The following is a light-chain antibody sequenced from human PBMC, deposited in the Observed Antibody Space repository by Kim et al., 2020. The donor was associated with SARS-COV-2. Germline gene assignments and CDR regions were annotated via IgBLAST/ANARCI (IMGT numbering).Light chain of an antibody. J-gene: IGKJ1*01. V-gene: IGKV1-8*01. CDR1: QGISSY. Sequence: SASTGDRVTITWRSSQGISSYLAWYQQKPGKAPKLLIYAASTLQSGVPSRFSGSGSGTDFTLTISCLQSEDFATYYCQQYYSYPRTFGQGTKVDIK. CDR2: AAS. CDR3: QQYYSYPRT.